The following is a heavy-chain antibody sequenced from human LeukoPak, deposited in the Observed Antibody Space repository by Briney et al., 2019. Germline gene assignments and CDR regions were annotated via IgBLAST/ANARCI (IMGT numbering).Heavy chain of an antibody. D-gene: IGHD1-26*01. V-gene: IGHV3-23*01. CDR1: GFTFSSYA. Sequence: GGSLRLSCAASGFTFSSYAMSWVRQAPGKGLEWVSAISGSGGSTYYADSVKGRFTISRDNSKNTLYLQMNSLRAEDTAVYYCAKSRGSYYGNFNWFDPWGQGTLVTVSS. CDR2: ISGSGGST. J-gene: IGHJ5*02. CDR3: AKSRGSYYGNFNWFDP.